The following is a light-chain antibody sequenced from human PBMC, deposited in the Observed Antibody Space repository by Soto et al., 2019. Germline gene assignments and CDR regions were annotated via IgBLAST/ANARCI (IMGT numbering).Light chain of an antibody. CDR2: EVS. Sequence: QSVLTQPASVSGSPGQSITISCTGTSSDVGGYNYVSWYQQHPGKAPKLMIYEVSNRPSGVSNRFSGSKSGNTASLTISGLQAEDEADYYCSSYTSRSTHYVFGTGTKVT. V-gene: IGLV2-14*01. CDR1: SSDVGGYNY. CDR3: SSYTSRSTHYV. J-gene: IGLJ1*01.